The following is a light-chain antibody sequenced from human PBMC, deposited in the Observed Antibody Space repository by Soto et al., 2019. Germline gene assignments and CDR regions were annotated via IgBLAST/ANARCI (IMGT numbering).Light chain of an antibody. CDR3: QQYGSSPVP. CDR1: QSVMGSY. CDR2: HAS. Sequence: EIGLTQSPGTLSLSPGERATLSCRASQSVMGSYLAWYKQKPGQDTRLLIFHASTRDTGIPDRVSGRGSGTDVTRTVSRLEPEDFAVYYGQQYGSSPVPFGQGTKVDIK. V-gene: IGKV3-20*01. J-gene: IGKJ1*01.